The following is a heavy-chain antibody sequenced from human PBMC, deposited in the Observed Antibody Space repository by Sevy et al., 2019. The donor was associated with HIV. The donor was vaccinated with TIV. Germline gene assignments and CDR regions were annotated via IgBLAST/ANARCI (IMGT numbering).Heavy chain of an antibody. J-gene: IGHJ5*02. V-gene: IGHV3-11*06. CDR1: GFTFSDYY. CDR3: ARGPRYYYGSGSYYRGKPTWFDP. CDR2: ISSSSSYT. Sequence: GGSLRLSCAASGFTFSDYYMSWIRQAPGKGLEWVSYISSSSSYTNYGDSVKGRFTISRDNAKNSLYLQMNSLRAEDTAVYYCARGPRYYYGSGSYYRGKPTWFDPWGQGTLVTVSS. D-gene: IGHD3-10*01.